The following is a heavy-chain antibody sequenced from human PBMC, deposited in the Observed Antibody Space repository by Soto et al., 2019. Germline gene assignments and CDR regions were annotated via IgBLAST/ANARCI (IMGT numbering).Heavy chain of an antibody. J-gene: IGHJ6*02. Sequence: EVQLLESGGGLVQPGGSLRLSCVASGFTFSYYTMSWVRQAPGKGLEWVSGISNSGDTIYYADSVKGRFTISRDNFKNTLCLQMNSLRADDTAVYSCADPVPAPPHYAYYDMDVWGQGTTVTVSS. CDR2: ISNSGDTI. D-gene: IGHD2-2*01. CDR1: GFTFSYYT. CDR3: ADPVPAPPHYAYYDMDV. V-gene: IGHV3-23*01.